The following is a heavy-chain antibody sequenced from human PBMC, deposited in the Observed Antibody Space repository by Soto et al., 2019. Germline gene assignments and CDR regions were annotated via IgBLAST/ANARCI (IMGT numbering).Heavy chain of an antibody. J-gene: IGHJ4*02. Sequence: GGSLRLSCAASGFTFSSYAMSWVRQAPGKGLEWVSAISGSGGSTYYADSVKGRFTISRDNSKNTLYLQMNSLRAEDRAVYYCLKGEYCDFWSGYSYWGQGTLVTVSS. CDR3: LKGEYCDFWSGYSY. CDR1: GFTFSSYA. V-gene: IGHV3-23*01. D-gene: IGHD3-3*01. CDR2: ISGSGGST.